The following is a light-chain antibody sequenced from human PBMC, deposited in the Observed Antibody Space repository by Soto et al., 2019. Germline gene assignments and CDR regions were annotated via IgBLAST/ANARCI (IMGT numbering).Light chain of an antibody. CDR2: DAS. CDR3: QQRSNWPQIT. V-gene: IGKV3D-20*02. Sequence: DIVLTQSPGTLSLSPGERATLSCRASQSVSSSYLAWYQQKPGQAPRLLIYDASNRATGIPARFSGSGSGTDFTLTISSLEPEDFAVYYCQQRSNWPQITFGQGTRLEI. J-gene: IGKJ5*01. CDR1: QSVSSSY.